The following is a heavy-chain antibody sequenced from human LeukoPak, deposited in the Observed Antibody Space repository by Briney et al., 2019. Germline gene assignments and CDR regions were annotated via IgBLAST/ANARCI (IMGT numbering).Heavy chain of an antibody. CDR2: IKQDGSEK. Sequence: PGGSLRLSCAASGFTFSSYWMSWVRQAPGKGLEWVANIKQDGSEKYCVDSVKGRFTISRDNAKNSLYLQMNSLRAEDTAVYYCARIFRWFGELLGGYFDYWGQGTLVTVSS. D-gene: IGHD3-10*01. V-gene: IGHV3-7*01. CDR1: GFTFSSYW. CDR3: ARIFRWFGELLGGYFDY. J-gene: IGHJ4*02.